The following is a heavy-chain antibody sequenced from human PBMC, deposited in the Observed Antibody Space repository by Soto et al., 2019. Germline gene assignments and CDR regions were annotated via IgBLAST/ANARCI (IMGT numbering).Heavy chain of an antibody. CDR1: GFTFSSYA. CDR2: ISVSGGST. Sequence: TGGSLRLSCAASGFTFSSYAMSWVRQAPGKGLEWVSAISVSGGSTYYADSVKGRFTISRDNSKNTLYLQMNSLRAEDTAVYYCAKAPIVVVPAAISFPFTRVRYYGMDVWGQGTTVTVSS. D-gene: IGHD2-2*01. V-gene: IGHV3-23*01. J-gene: IGHJ6*02. CDR3: AKAPIVVVPAAISFPFTRVRYYGMDV.